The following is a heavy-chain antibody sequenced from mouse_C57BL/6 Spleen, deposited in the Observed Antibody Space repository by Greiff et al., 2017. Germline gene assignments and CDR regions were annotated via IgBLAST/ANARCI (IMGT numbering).Heavy chain of an antibody. V-gene: IGHV3-6*01. D-gene: IGHD2-4*01. CDR3: ANYDYDGGAFDY. CDR2: ISYDGSN. Sequence: VQLKESGPGLVKPSQSLSLTCSVTGYSITSGYYWNWIRQFPGNKLELMGYISYDGSNNYNPSLKNRISITRDTSKNQFFLKLNSVTTEDIATYYCANYDYDGGAFDYWGQGTTLTVSS. J-gene: IGHJ2*01. CDR1: GYSITSGYY.